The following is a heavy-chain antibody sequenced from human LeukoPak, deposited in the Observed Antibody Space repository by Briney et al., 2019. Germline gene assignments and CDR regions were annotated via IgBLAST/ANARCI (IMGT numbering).Heavy chain of an antibody. D-gene: IGHD6-6*01. V-gene: IGHV1-69*13. CDR2: IIPIFGTA. CDR1: GGTFSSYA. CDR3: ARVREYSSQTNWFDP. J-gene: IGHJ5*02. Sequence: ASVKVSCKASGGTFSSYAISWVRQAPGQGLEWMGGIIPIFGTANYAQKFQGRVTITADESTSTAYMELSSLRSEDTAVYYCARVREYSSQTNWFDPWGQGTLVTVSS.